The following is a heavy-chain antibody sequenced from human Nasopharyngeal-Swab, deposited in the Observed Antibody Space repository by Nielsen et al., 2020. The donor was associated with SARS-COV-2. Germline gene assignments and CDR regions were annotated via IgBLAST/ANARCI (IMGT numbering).Heavy chain of an antibody. CDR3: ARERGSGSYFWYYYGMDV. J-gene: IGHJ6*02. Sequence: GGSLRLSCAASGFTFSSYSMNWVRQAPGKGLEWVSSISSSSSYIYYAESVKGRFTISRDNAKNSLYLQMNSLRAEDTAVYYCARERGSGSYFWYYYGMDVWGQGTTVTVSS. D-gene: IGHD3-10*01. CDR1: GFTFSSYS. CDR2: ISSSSSYI. V-gene: IGHV3-21*01.